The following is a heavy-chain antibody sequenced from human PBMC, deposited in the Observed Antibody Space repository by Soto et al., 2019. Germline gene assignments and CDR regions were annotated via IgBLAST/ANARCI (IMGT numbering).Heavy chain of an antibody. CDR1: GYTLTELS. CDR2: FDPEDGET. CDR3: ATANDYIGRTHFDY. Sequence: GPQVKVSCKVSGYTLTELSMHLVRQAPGKGLEWMGGFDPEDGETIYAQKFQGRVTMTEDTSTDTAYMELSSLRSEDTAVYYCATANDYIGRTHFDYWGQGTLVTVSS. J-gene: IGHJ4*02. D-gene: IGHD4-4*01. V-gene: IGHV1-24*01.